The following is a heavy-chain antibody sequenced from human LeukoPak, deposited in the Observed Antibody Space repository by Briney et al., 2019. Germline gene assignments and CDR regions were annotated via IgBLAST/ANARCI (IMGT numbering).Heavy chain of an antibody. CDR1: GFTVSSSY. CDR2: IYSGGST. J-gene: IGHJ6*03. V-gene: IGHV3-53*01. Sequence: PGGSLRLSCSASGFTVSSSYMRWVRQAPGKGLEWVSVIYSGGSTYYADSVKGRFTISRDNSKNTLYLQMHSLRAEDTAVYYCASGSGSYRTPYYYMDVWGTGTTVTVSS. D-gene: IGHD3-10*01. CDR3: ASGSGSYRTPYYYMDV.